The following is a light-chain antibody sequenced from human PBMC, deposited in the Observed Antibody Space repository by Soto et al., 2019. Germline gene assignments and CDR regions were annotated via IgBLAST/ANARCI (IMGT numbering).Light chain of an antibody. V-gene: IGKV2D-29*01. CDR3: MQASPLPLT. CDR2: EVS. Sequence: DIVMTQTPLSLSVTPGQTASISCKSSQSLQQSGGRTYLYWYLQKAGQPPKLLITEVSNRFSGVSDRFSGSGSGTDFTLIISRVEAEDVGTYYCMQASPLPLTFGGGTKVEI. J-gene: IGKJ4*01. CDR1: QSLQQSGGRTY.